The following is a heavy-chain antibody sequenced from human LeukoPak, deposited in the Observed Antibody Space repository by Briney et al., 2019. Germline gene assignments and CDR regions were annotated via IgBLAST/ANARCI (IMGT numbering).Heavy chain of an antibody. CDR1: GFTFSSYA. J-gene: IGHJ4*02. D-gene: IGHD6-13*01. CDR2: ISGSGGST. Sequence: GGSLRLSCAASGFTFSSYAMSWVRQAPGKGLEWVSTISGSGGSTYYADSVKGRFTISRDGSKNMLFLQMNSLRAEDTAVYYCAKGYGGSWYFDYWGQGTLVTVSS. CDR3: AKGYGGSWYFDY. V-gene: IGHV3-23*01.